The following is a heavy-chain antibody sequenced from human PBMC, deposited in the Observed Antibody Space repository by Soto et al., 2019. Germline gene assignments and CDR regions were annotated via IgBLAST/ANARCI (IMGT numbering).Heavy chain of an antibody. Sequence: PSETLSLTCTVSGGSISSSSYFWGWIRQPPGKGLEWIGSIYYSGSTYYNPSLKSRVTISVDTSKNQFSLKLSSVTAADTAVYYCARLNVGTVTTSPYSQYYYGMDVWGQGTTVPVSS. D-gene: IGHD4-17*01. J-gene: IGHJ6*02. V-gene: IGHV4-39*07. CDR2: IYYSGST. CDR1: GGSISSSSYF. CDR3: ARLNVGTVTTSPYSQYYYGMDV.